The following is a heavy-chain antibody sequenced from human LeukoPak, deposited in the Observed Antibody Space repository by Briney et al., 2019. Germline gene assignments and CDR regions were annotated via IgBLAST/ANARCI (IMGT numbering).Heavy chain of an antibody. CDR3: AKRTPYSSGSYYFDY. J-gene: IGHJ4*02. CDR2: ISGSGGTT. D-gene: IGHD3-22*01. V-gene: IGHV3-23*01. CDR1: GFTFGSYV. Sequence: PGGSLRLSCEASGFTFGSYVMSWVRQAPGKGLEWVSAISGSGGTTNYADSVKGRLTISRDNSQNTLYLQMNSLRAEDTAVYYCAKRTPYSSGSYYFDYWGQGTLVTVSS.